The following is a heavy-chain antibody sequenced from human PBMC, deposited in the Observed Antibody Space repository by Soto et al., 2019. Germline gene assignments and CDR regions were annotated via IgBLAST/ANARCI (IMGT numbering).Heavy chain of an antibody. Sequence: EVQLVESGGGLVQPGGSLRLSCAASGFTFSSYWMSWVRQAPGKGLEWVANIKEDGSEKYFVDSVKGRFTISRDNAKNSLYLQMNSLRAEDTAVYYCTRLYYYGMDVWGQGTTVTVSS. CDR1: GFTFSSYW. V-gene: IGHV3-7*01. J-gene: IGHJ6*02. CDR3: TRLYYYGMDV. CDR2: IKEDGSEK.